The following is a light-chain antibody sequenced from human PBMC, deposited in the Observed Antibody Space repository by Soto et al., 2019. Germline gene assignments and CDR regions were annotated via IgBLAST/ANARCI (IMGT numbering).Light chain of an antibody. Sequence: QSVLTRPPSVSAAPGQKVTISCSGSSANIGSNYVSWYQHLPGTAPKLVIYDSDRRPSEIPDRFSGSKSGTSATLDITGLQTGDEADYYCGAWDGSLSVVLFGRGTKVTVL. V-gene: IGLV1-51*01. CDR3: GAWDGSLSVVL. CDR1: SANIGSNY. CDR2: DSD. J-gene: IGLJ2*01.